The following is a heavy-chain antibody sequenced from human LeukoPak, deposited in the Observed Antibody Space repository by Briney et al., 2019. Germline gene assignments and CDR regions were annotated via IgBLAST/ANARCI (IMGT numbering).Heavy chain of an antibody. V-gene: IGHV3-53*01. D-gene: IGHD3-10*01. Sequence: PGGSLRLSVAPLGPTAITDYMGWVGRPQGKGLRGVSGIYSGGSTCYADPVEGRFTISRDNSKNTLYLQMNSLRAEDTAVYYCARDRSYGSGSYDYWGQGTLVTVSS. CDR3: ARDRSYGSGSYDY. J-gene: IGHJ4*02. CDR1: GPTAITDY. CDR2: IYSGGST.